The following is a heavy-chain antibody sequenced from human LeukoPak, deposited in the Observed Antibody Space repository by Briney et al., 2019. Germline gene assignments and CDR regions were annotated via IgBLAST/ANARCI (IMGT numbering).Heavy chain of an antibody. V-gene: IGHV4-59*12. CDR3: ASYLRFFDY. CDR2: IYHSGST. D-gene: IGHD3-3*01. J-gene: IGHJ4*02. CDR1: GGSISSYY. Sequence: SETLSLTCTVSGGSISSYYWSWIRQPPGKGLEWIGYIYHSGSTYYNPSLKSRVTISVDRSKNQFSLKLSSVTAADTAVYYCASYLRFFDYWGQGTLVTVSS.